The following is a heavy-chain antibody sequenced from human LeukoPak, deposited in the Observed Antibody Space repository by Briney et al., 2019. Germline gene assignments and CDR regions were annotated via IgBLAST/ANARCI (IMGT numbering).Heavy chain of an antibody. D-gene: IGHD5-24*01. J-gene: IGHJ6*02. CDR3: ARDRVEMATISYYYYGMDV. Sequence: RLSCAXSGFTVSSNYMSWVRQAPGKGLEWVSVIYSGGSTYYADSVKGRFTISRDNSKNTLYLQMNSLRAEDTAVYYCARDRVEMATISYYYYGMDVWGQGTTVTVSS. CDR2: IYSGGST. V-gene: IGHV3-66*02. CDR1: GFTVSSNY.